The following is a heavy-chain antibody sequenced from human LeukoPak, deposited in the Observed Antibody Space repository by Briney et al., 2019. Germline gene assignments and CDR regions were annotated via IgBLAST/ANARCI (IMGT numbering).Heavy chain of an antibody. CDR3: ARATYDILTGYSLNWFDP. CDR2: IIPIFGTA. CDR1: GGTFSSYA. Sequence: ASVKVSCKASGGTFSSYAISWVRQAPGQGLEWMGGIIPIFGTANYAQKFQGRVTITADESTSTAYMELSRLRSDDTAVYYCARATYDILTGYSLNWFDPWGQGTLVTVSS. V-gene: IGHV1-69*13. J-gene: IGHJ5*02. D-gene: IGHD3-9*01.